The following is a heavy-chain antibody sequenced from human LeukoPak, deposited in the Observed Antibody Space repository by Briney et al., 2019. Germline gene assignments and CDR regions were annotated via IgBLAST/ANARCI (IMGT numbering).Heavy chain of an antibody. CDR2: IYYSGST. Sequence: PSETLSLTCTVSGGSISSGGYYWSWIRQHPGKGLEWIGYIYYSGSTYYNPSLKSRVTISVDTSKNQFSLKLSSVTAADTAVYYCARDRAVLTIFGVAPNYYGMDVWGQGTTVTVSS. CDR1: GGSISSGGYY. J-gene: IGHJ6*02. D-gene: IGHD3-3*01. V-gene: IGHV4-31*03. CDR3: ARDRAVLTIFGVAPNYYGMDV.